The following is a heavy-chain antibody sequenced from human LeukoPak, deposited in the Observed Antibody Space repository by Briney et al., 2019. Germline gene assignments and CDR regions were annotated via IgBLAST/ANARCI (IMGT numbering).Heavy chain of an antibody. V-gene: IGHV4-59*08. Sequence: KSSETLSLTCTVSGGSISGYYWTWIRQPPGKGLEWIGFIYYSGNTNYNPPLKSRVTISVDTSKNHFSLKLSSVSAADTALYYCARAGYNFASGYHFDYWGQGTLVTVSS. D-gene: IGHD1-1*01. CDR2: IYYSGNT. CDR3: ARAGYNFASGYHFDY. J-gene: IGHJ4*02. CDR1: GGSISGYY.